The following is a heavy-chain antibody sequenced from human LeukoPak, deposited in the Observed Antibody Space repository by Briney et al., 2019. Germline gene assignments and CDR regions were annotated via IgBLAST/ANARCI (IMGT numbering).Heavy chain of an antibody. V-gene: IGHV3-23*01. D-gene: IGHD4-17*01. CDR3: ARGGDYGDYVAFRY. Sequence: GGSLRLSCAASEFIFRDYAMSWVRQTPGKGLEWVSAITSSSTGKYYADSVKGRFTISRDNSRNTLYLQMNSLRAEDTAVYYCARGGDYGDYVAFRYWGQGTLVTVSS. CDR1: EFIFRDYA. J-gene: IGHJ4*02. CDR2: ITSSSTGK.